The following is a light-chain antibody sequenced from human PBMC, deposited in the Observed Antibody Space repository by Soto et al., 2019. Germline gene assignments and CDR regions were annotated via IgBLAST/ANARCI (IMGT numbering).Light chain of an antibody. CDR1: QGISSY. CDR2: AAS. Sequence: AIRMTQSPSSFSASTGDRVTITCRASQGISSYLAWYQQKPRKAPKLLIYAASTLQSGVPSRFSGSGSGTDFTLTISCLQSEDFATYYCQQYYSYLPLTFGGGTKVEIK. V-gene: IGKV1-8*01. CDR3: QQYYSYLPLT. J-gene: IGKJ4*01.